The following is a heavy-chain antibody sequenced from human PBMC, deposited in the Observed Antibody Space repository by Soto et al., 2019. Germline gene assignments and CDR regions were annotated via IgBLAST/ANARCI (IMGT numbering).Heavy chain of an antibody. CDR2: IYYSGST. J-gene: IGHJ5*02. CDR1: GGSISSSSYY. V-gene: IGHV4-39*07. CDR3: ARALGYCSSTSCYGWFDP. Sequence: PSETLSLTCTVSGGSISSSSYYWGWIRQPPGKGLEWIGSIYYSGSTYYNPSLKSRVTISVDTSKNQFSLKLSSVTAADTAVYYCARALGYCSSTSCYGWFDPWGQGTLVTVSS. D-gene: IGHD2-2*01.